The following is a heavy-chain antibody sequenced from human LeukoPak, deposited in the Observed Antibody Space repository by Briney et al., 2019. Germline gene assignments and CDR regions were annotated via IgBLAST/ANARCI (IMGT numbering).Heavy chain of an antibody. CDR2: INHSGST. Sequence: SETLSLTCAVSGGSISSSNWWSWVRQPPGKGLEWIGEINHSGSTNYNPSLKSRVTISVDTSKNQFSLKLSSVTAADTAVYYCARRYSYGYVLGYWGQGTLVTVSS. J-gene: IGHJ4*02. V-gene: IGHV4-4*02. CDR3: ARRYSYGYVLGY. CDR1: GGSISSSNW. D-gene: IGHD5-18*01.